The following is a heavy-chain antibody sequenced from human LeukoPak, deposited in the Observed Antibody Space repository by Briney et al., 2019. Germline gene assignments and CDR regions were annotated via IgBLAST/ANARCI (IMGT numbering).Heavy chain of an antibody. CDR2: IKKDGSEK. J-gene: IGHJ4*02. D-gene: IGHD3-10*01. CDR3: TREGRGLRSPRFGESPRFDS. CDR1: GFTFGSYW. Sequence: GGSLRLSCTASGFTFGSYWMSWVRLTPGKGLEWVANIKKDGSEKYYVDSVKGRFTISRDDAKNSLYLQMNSLRAEATAWYYCTREGRGLRSPRFGESPRFDSWGQGTLVTVSS. V-gene: IGHV3-7*04.